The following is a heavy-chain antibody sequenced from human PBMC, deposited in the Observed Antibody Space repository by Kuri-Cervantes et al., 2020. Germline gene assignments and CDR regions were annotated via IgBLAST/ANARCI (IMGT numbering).Heavy chain of an antibody. Sequence: GGSLRLSCAASGFTFSSYGMHWVRQAPGKGLEWVAVIWYDGSNKYYADSVKGRFTISRDNSKNTLYLQMNSLKTEDTAVYYCTRDRTVGVTEMDYYYYYYMDVWGKGTTVTVSS. J-gene: IGHJ6*03. CDR2: IWYDGSNK. V-gene: IGHV3-33*01. CDR1: GFTFSSYG. D-gene: IGHD2-8*02. CDR3: TRDRTVGVTEMDYYYYYYMDV.